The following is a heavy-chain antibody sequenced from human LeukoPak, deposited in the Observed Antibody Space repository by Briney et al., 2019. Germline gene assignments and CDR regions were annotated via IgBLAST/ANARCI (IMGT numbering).Heavy chain of an antibody. J-gene: IGHJ4*02. D-gene: IGHD3-10*01. V-gene: IGHV2-5*01. CDR3: ARFITMVRGVIQRDFDY. Sequence: SGPTLVKPTQTLTLTCTFSGFSLSTSGVGVGWIRQPPGKALEWLALIYWNDDKRYSPSLKSRLTITKDTSKNQVVLTMTNMDPVDTATYCCARFITMVRGVIQRDFDYWGQGTLVTVSS. CDR2: IYWNDDK. CDR1: GFSLSTSGVG.